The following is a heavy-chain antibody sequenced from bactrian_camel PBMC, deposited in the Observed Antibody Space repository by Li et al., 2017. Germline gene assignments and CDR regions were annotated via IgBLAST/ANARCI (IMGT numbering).Heavy chain of an antibody. CDR3: VRTLAGGDFGY. J-gene: IGHJ6*01. D-gene: IGHD6*01. CDR1: GYFHTTYW. CDR2: VHLDGIQT. Sequence: VQLVESGGGSVQAGGSLRLSCTASGYFHTTYWMAWFRQAPGKEREAVAAVHLDGIQTNYTDSVKGRFTISKDSDKSTLNLQMNTLEVEDTAVYYCVRTLAGGDFGYWGQGTQVTVS. V-gene: IGHV3S6*01.